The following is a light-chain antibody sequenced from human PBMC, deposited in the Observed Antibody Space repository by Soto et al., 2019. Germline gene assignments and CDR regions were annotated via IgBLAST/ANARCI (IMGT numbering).Light chain of an antibody. Sequence: DIQMTQSPSSLSASVGDRVTITCRTSQTVSNNLNWYQRKPGKAPSLLIYASSTSQSGVPSRFIGSGSETEFTLTISRLQPEDFATYYCQQDNMTPFTFGPGTKVDI. J-gene: IGKJ3*01. CDR3: QQDNMTPFT. CDR1: QTVSNN. V-gene: IGKV1-39*01. CDR2: ASS.